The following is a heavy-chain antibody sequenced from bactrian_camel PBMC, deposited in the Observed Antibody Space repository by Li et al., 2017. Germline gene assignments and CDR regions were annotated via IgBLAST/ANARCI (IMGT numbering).Heavy chain of an antibody. CDR1: GYIFNRCG. V-gene: IGHV3S53*01. CDR2: ISRDGTT. D-gene: IGHD1*01. CDR3: AARSRAGGWFGCAALSDRLFGY. J-gene: IGHJ6*01. Sequence: HVQLVESGGGSVQAGGSLKLSCAASGYIFNRCGMGWYRQAPGKERDLVSSISRDGTTAYADSVKGRFTISQDNAKNTVYLQVNNLKPEDTAMYHCAARSRAGGWFGCAALSDRLFGYWGQGTQVTVS.